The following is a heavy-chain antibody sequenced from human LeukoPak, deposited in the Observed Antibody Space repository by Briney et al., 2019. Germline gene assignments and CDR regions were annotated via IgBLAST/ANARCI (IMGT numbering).Heavy chain of an antibody. J-gene: IGHJ4*02. CDR2: INPNSGGT. Sequence: ASVKVSCKASGYTLTGYYMHWVRQAPGQGLEWMGWINPNSGGTNYAQEFQGWVTMTRDTSISTAYMELSRLRSDDTAVYYCARDGGYCSGGSCYQGYYFDYWGQGTLVTVSS. V-gene: IGHV1-2*04. CDR3: ARDGGYCSGGSCYQGYYFDY. CDR1: GYTLTGYY. D-gene: IGHD2-15*01.